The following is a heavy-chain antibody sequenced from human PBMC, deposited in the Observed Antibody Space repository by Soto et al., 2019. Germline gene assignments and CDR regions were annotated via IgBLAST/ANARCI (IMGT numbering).Heavy chain of an antibody. V-gene: IGHV3-23*01. J-gene: IGHJ6*02. CDR3: ATRGSQAWEDYYYYGMDV. Sequence: GGSLRLSCAASGFTFSSYAMSWVRQAPGKGLEWVSAISGSGGSTYYADSVKGRFTISRDNSKNTLYLQMNSLRAEDTAVYYCATRGSQAWEDYYYYGMDVWGQGTTVTVSS. CDR2: ISGSGGST. D-gene: IGHD1-26*01. CDR1: GFTFSSYA.